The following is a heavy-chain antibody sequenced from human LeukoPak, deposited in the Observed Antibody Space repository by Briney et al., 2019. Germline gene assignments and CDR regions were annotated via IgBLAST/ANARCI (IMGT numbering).Heavy chain of an antibody. V-gene: IGHV4-4*07. Sequence: SESLSLTWTVSGGSISSYYWGWIRQRAGKGLEWIGRIYTSGSTKHHPSLKSRVHMSVHPSKNQFSLKLSSVTAADTAVYYCARGVWGSYRTFDYWGQGTLVTVSS. CDR1: GGSISSYY. CDR3: ARGVWGSYRTFDY. CDR2: IYTSGST. J-gene: IGHJ4*02. D-gene: IGHD3-16*02.